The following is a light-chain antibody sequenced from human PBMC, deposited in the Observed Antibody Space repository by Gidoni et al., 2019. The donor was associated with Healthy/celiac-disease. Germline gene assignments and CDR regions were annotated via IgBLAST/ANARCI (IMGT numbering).Light chain of an antibody. V-gene: IGKV2-30*01. Sequence: DVVMTQSPLSLPVTLGQPASISCRSSQSLVYSDGNTYLNWLQQRPGQSPRRLIYKVSNRDSGVPDRFSGSGSGTDFTLKISRGEAEDVGVYYCMQGTHWLMYTFGQGTKLEIK. CDR3: MQGTHWLMYT. J-gene: IGKJ2*01. CDR1: QSLVYSDGNTY. CDR2: KVS.